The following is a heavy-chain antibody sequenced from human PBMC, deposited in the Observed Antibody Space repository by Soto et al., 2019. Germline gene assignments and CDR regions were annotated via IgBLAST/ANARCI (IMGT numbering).Heavy chain of an antibody. D-gene: IGHD2-8*01. J-gene: IGHJ4*01. CDR1: GYTFSGYA. Sequence: APVKGSCKAAGYTFSGYASSWGRLAPGQGLEWMGWISPYNGNTDYAQSLQGSVTMTTDTSPPTAYMKLRSLRSDDTAVYFCARGTTDFAAPVKGRFAISRDDSKDMVYLQMDSLKTEDTAAYYCTTDSLFTGEVVRFDFWGHGTLVTVSS. V-gene: IGHV1-18*01. CDR2: ISPYNGNT. CDR3: ARGTTDFAAPVKGRFAISRDDSKDMVYLQMDSLKTEDTAAYYCTTDSLFTGEVVRFDF.